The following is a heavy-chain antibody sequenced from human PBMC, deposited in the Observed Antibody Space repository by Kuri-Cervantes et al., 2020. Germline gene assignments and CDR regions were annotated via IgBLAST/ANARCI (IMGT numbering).Heavy chain of an antibody. J-gene: IGHJ6*03. CDR2: IIPIFGTA. V-gene: IGHV1-69*05. CDR3: ARGTFLGYYYMDV. Sequence: SVKVSCKASGGTFSSYAISWVRQAPGQGLEWMGGIIPIFGTANYAQKFQGRVTMTRNTSISTAYMELSSLRSEDTAVYYCARGTFLGYYYMDVWGKGTTVTVSS. D-gene: IGHD1-1*01. CDR1: GGTFSSYA.